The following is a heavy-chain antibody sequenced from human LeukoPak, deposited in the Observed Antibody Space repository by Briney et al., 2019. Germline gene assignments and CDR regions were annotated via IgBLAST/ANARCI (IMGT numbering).Heavy chain of an antibody. V-gene: IGHV3-23*01. J-gene: IGHJ4*02. CDR3: AKGSYRQRGYFDY. Sequence: GGSLRLSCAASGFTFSSYAMSWVRQAPGKGLEWVPAISGSGGSTYYADSVKGRFTISRDNSKNTLYLQMNSLRAEDTAVYYCAKGSYRQRGYFDYWGQGTLVTVSS. CDR2: ISGSGGST. CDR1: GFTFSSYA. D-gene: IGHD1-26*01.